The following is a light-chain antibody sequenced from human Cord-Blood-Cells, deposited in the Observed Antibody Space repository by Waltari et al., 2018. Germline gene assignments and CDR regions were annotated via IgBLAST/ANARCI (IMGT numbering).Light chain of an antibody. CDR3: SSYAGSNNVV. Sequence: QSALTQPPSASGSPGQSVTISCTGTSSDVGGYNYVSWYQQHPGKAPKLMIYEVSKRPSGVPGRFSGSKSGNTASLTVSGLQAEDEAEYYCSSYAGSNNVVFGGGTKLTVL. CDR1: SSDVGGYNY. J-gene: IGLJ2*01. CDR2: EVS. V-gene: IGLV2-8*01.